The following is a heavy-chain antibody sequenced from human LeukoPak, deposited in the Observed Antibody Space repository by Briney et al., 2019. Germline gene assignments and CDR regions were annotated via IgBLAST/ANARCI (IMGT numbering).Heavy chain of an antibody. CDR3: AKDLLSTTLRY. CDR1: GFTFSGYG. CDR2: IWNDGSKE. J-gene: IGHJ4*02. Sequence: GGSLRLSCAASGFTFSGYGMHWVRQAPGKGLEWVAIIWNDGSKEYYADSVKGRFTISRDDCKNTLYLQMNSLSAEDTAVYYCAKDLLSTTLRYWGQGTLVTVSS. V-gene: IGHV3-33*06. D-gene: IGHD1-1*01.